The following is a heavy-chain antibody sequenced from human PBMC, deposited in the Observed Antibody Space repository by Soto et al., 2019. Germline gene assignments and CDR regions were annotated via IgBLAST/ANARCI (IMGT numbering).Heavy chain of an antibody. CDR1: GLTFSRYA. V-gene: IGHV3-23*01. CDR3: AKASGESYPESRVFDQ. CDR2: IINTGGDT. D-gene: IGHD1-26*01. Sequence: GGSLRLSCAVSGLTFSRYAMSWVRQAPGKGLEWVSAIINTGGDTLYADSVKARFTISRDNFKNTLYLQMNSLRAEDAAIYYCAKASGESYPESRVFDQWGQGTRVTVSS. J-gene: IGHJ4*02.